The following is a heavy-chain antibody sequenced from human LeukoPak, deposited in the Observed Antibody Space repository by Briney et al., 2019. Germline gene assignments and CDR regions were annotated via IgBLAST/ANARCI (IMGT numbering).Heavy chain of an antibody. CDR1: GYTFTGYY. V-gene: IGHV1-2*02. J-gene: IGHJ6*03. CDR3: AKAPQMEVAGIPYYYMDV. Sequence: ASVKASCKASGYTFTGYYMHWVRQAPGQGLEWMGWINPNSGGTNYAQKLQGRVTMTRNTSISTAYMELSSLRSEDTAVYYCAKAPQMEVAGIPYYYMDVWGKGTTVTISS. D-gene: IGHD6-19*01. CDR2: INPNSGGT.